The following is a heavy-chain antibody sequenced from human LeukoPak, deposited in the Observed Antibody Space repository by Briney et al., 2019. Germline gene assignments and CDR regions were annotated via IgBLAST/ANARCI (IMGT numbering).Heavy chain of an antibody. CDR2: ISAYNGNT. D-gene: IGHD1-1*01. Sequence: GASVKVSCKASGGTFSSYAISWVRQAPGQGLEWMGWISAYNGNTNYAQKLQGRVTMTTDTSTSTAYMELRSLRSDDTAVYYCARDWGIPYNWNDVGEDYWGQGTLVTVSS. CDR3: ARDWGIPYNWNDVGEDY. CDR1: GGTFSSYA. J-gene: IGHJ4*02. V-gene: IGHV1-18*01.